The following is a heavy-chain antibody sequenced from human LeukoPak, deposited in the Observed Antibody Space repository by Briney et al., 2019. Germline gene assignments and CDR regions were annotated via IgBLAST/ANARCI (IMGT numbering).Heavy chain of an antibody. J-gene: IGHJ4*02. CDR3: ARSNGGNSNCDF. CDR1: GITFSNYN. Sequence: GGSLRLSCAAPGITFSNYNMNWVRQAPGKGLEWISSITSSSSYTFYADSVKGRFTISRDNAKNSLYLQMNSLRAEDTAVYYCARSNGGNSNCDFWGQGTLVTVSS. V-gene: IGHV3-21*01. CDR2: ITSSSSYT. D-gene: IGHD4-23*01.